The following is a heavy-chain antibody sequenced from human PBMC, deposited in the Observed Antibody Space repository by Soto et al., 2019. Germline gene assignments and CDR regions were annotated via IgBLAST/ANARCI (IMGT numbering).Heavy chain of an antibody. J-gene: IGHJ4*02. CDR2: ISAYNCNT. Sequence: QVQLVQSGAEVKKPGASVKVSCKASGYTFASYAISWMRQAPGQGLEWMGWISAYNCNTNYAQKLQGRVTIATDTSTSTAYMELRSLRSADTAVYYCARDPTPPDYWGQGTLVTVSS. V-gene: IGHV1-18*01. CDR3: ARDPTPPDY. CDR1: GYTFASYA.